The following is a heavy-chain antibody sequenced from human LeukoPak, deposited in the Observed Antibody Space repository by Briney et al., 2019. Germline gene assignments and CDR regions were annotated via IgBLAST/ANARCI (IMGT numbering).Heavy chain of an antibody. CDR1: GYTFTSYD. J-gene: IGHJ5*02. CDR3: AKETPNTGWFDP. Sequence: GASVKVSCKASGYTFTSYDINWVRQAPGQGLEWMGVINPSGDGTSYPQRFQGRVTLTRDTSTSTVYMELSSLRSEDTAIYYCAKETPNTGWFDPWGQGTLVTVSS. V-gene: IGHV1-46*01. D-gene: IGHD1-14*01. CDR2: INPSGDGT.